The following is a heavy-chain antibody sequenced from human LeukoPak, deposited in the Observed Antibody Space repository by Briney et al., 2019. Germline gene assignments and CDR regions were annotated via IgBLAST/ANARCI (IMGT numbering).Heavy chain of an antibody. CDR3: AKGGITMIVVWY. V-gene: IGHV1-46*01. CDR1: GYSFTSHY. D-gene: IGHD3-22*01. Sequence: ASVKVSCKASGYSFTSHYMHWVRQAPGQGLEWLGLINPSGGSTSYAQKFQGRVTMTRDMSTSTVYMELSSLRSEDTAVYYCAKGGITMIVVWYWGQGTLVTVSS. CDR2: INPSGGST. J-gene: IGHJ4*02.